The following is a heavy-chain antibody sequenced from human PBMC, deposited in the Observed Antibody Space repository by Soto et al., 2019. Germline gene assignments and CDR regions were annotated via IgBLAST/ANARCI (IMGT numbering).Heavy chain of an antibody. CDR3: ARTQITMVRGVIIYGWFDP. Sequence: ASVKVSCNASGYTFTSYGISWVRQAPGQGLEWMGWISAYNGNTNYAQKLQGRVTMTTDTSTSTAYMELRSLRSDDTAVYYCARTQITMVRGVIIYGWFDPWGQGTLVTVSS. CDR1: GYTFTSYG. D-gene: IGHD3-10*01. J-gene: IGHJ5*02. V-gene: IGHV1-18*01. CDR2: ISAYNGNT.